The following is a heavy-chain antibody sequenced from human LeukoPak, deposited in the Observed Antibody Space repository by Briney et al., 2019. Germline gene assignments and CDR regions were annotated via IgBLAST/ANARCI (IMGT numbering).Heavy chain of an antibody. V-gene: IGHV1-18*01. CDR2: ISAYNGNT. J-gene: IGHJ6*03. CDR1: GYTFTSYG. CDR3: ARGGPYSSSWYLPYYYYYMDV. Sequence: ASVKVSCKASGYTFTSYGISWVRQAPGQGLEWMGWISAYNGNTNYAQKLQGRATMTTDTSTSTAYMELRSLRSDDTAVYYCARGGPYSSSWYLPYYYYYMDVWGKGTTVTVSS. D-gene: IGHD6-13*01.